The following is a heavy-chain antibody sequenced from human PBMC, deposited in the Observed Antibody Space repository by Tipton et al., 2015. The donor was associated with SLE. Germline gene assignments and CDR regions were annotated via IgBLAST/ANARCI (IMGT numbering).Heavy chain of an antibody. D-gene: IGHD2-15*01. CDR3: ARDRGQVAYYGMDV. J-gene: IGHJ6*02. V-gene: IGHV3-7*01. Sequence: SLRLSCAASGFTFSNYWMSWVRQAPGKGLEWLANIKQDGTDKYYKESVKGRFTISRDKAKNSLYLQMNGLRAEDTAVYYCARDRGQVAYYGMDVWGQGTTVTVSS. CDR2: IKQDGTDK. CDR1: GFTFSNYW.